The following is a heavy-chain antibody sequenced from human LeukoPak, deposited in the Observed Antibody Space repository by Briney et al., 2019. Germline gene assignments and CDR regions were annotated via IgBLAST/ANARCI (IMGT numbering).Heavy chain of an antibody. D-gene: IGHD3-10*01. CDR3: AGHLDYYGSGSYEY. J-gene: IGHJ4*02. CDR2: ISYSGST. CDR1: GGSISPYH. Sequence: SETLSLTCAVSGGSISPYHWTWIRQPPGKGLEWIGYISYSGSTNYNPSLKSRVTISIDTSKSQFSLKLSSVTAADTAVYYCAGHLDYYGSGSYEYWGQGTLVTVSS. V-gene: IGHV4-59*08.